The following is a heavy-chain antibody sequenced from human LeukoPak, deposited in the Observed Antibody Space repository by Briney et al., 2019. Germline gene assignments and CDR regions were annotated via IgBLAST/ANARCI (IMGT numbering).Heavy chain of an antibody. J-gene: IGHJ4*02. Sequence: ASVKVSCKASGYTFTGYYMHWVRQAPGQGLEWMGWINPNSGGTNYAQKFQGRVTMTRDTSISTAYMELSKLRSDDTAVYYCARAPGYYDFWSGYYYWGQGTLVTVSS. D-gene: IGHD3-3*01. CDR2: INPNSGGT. CDR1: GYTFTGYY. V-gene: IGHV1-2*02. CDR3: ARAPGYYDFWSGYYY.